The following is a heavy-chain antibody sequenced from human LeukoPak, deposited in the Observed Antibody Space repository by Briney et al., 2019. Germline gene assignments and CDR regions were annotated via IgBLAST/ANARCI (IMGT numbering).Heavy chain of an antibody. CDR1: GGSISSYY. J-gene: IGHJ6*02. CDR3: ARDPRGVRYFDWLDVYYYGMDV. D-gene: IGHD3-9*01. CDR2: IYYSGST. Sequence: SETLSLTCTVSGGSISSYYWSWIRQPPGKGLEWIGYIYYSGSTNYNPSLKSRVTISVDTSKNQFSLKLSSVTAADTAVYYCARDPRGVRYFDWLDVYYYGMDVWGQGTTVTVSS. V-gene: IGHV4-59*01.